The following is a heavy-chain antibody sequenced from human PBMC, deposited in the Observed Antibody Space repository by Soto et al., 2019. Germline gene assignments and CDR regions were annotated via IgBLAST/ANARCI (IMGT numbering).Heavy chain of an antibody. CDR2: ISSSSSYI. CDR3: ARDYLKIVVVPAAMGYYYYGMDV. CDR1: GFTFSSYS. V-gene: IGHV3-21*01. Sequence: GGSLRLSCAASGFTFSSYSMNWVRQAPGKGLEWVSSISSSSSYIYYADSVKGRFTISRDNAKNSLDLQMNSLRAEDTAVYYCARDYLKIVVVPAAMGYYYYGMDVWGQGTTVTVSS. D-gene: IGHD2-2*01. J-gene: IGHJ6*02.